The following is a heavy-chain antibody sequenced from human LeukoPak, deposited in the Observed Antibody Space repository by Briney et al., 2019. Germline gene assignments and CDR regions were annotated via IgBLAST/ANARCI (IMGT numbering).Heavy chain of an antibody. Sequence: GGSLRLSCAASGVTASSNYMSWVRQAPGKGLERVSLIYSGGSTYYADSVKGRFTISRDSSNNTLYLQMNSLRVEDTAVYYCARVGYTSAWLRHWGQGTLVTVSS. V-gene: IGHV3-66*01. CDR3: ARVGYTSAWLRH. CDR1: GVTASSNY. CDR2: IYSGGST. D-gene: IGHD6-19*01. J-gene: IGHJ4*02.